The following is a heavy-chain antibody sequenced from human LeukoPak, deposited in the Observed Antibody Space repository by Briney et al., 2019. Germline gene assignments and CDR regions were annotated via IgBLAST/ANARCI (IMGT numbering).Heavy chain of an antibody. V-gene: IGHV1-46*02. CDR3: ARGFLDY. Sequence: ASVKVSCKASGYTFNSSYMHWVRQAPGQGLEWMGIINPSDDSTRYAQKFQGRVTMTKDTSTNTVYMHLSSLSSDDTAVYYCARGFLDYWGQGTLVTVSS. CDR1: GYTFNSSY. D-gene: IGHD3-10*01. J-gene: IGHJ4*02. CDR2: INPSDDST.